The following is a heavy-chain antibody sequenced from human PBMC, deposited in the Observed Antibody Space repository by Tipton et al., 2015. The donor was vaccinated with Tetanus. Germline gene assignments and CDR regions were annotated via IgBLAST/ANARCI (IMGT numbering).Heavy chain of an antibody. CDR3: AKDLRQLVRVDAFDI. CDR1: GFSLSSYT. Sequence: SLRLSCAVSGFSLSSYTMNWVRQAPGKGLEWVSSISSTSAYIYYADSLKGRFTISRDNAKNTLFLHMNSLRAEDTAVYFCAKDLRQLVRVDAFDIWGQGTLVTVSS. D-gene: IGHD6-6*01. V-gene: IGHV3-21*04. J-gene: IGHJ3*02. CDR2: ISSTSAYI.